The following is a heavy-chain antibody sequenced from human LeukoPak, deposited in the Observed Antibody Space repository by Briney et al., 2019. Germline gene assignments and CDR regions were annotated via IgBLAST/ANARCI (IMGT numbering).Heavy chain of an antibody. V-gene: IGHV4-34*01. J-gene: IGHJ6*03. CDR3: ARVDRLYYYYMDV. CDR1: GGSFSGYY. Sequence: SETLSLTCAVYGGSFSGYYWSWIRQPPGKGLEWIGEINHSGSTNYNPSLKSRVTISVDTSKNQFSLKLSSVTAADTAVYYCARVDRLYYYYMDVWGKGTTVTVS. CDR2: INHSGST. D-gene: IGHD1-14*01.